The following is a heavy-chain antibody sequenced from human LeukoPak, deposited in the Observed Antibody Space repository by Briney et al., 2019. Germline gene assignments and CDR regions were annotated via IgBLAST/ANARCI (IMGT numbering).Heavy chain of an antibody. J-gene: IGHJ6*02. CDR1: GYTFTSYG. CDR3: ARDSGLVVVITTDYYYGMDV. V-gene: IGHV1-18*01. CDR2: ISAYNGNT. Sequence: ASVKVSCKASGYTFTSYGISWVRQAPGQGLEWMGWISAYNGNTNYAQKLQGRVTMTIDTSTSTAYMELRSLRSDDTAVYYCARDSGLVVVITTDYYYGMDVWGQGTTVTVSS. D-gene: IGHD3-22*01.